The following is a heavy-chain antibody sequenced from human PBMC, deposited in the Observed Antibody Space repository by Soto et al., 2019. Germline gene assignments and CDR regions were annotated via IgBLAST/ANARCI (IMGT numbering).Heavy chain of an antibody. J-gene: IGHJ6*02. CDR3: AKDITVAGSRWGYYYYYGLDV. CDR1: GFTFSSYG. V-gene: IGHV3-30*18. Sequence: QVQLVESGGGVVQPGRSLRLSCAASGFTFSSYGMHWVRQAPGKGLEWVAVISYDGSNKHYADSVKGRLTISRDNSKNTLYLQMNSLRAEDTAVYYCAKDITVAGSRWGYYYYYGLDVWGQGTTVTVSS. D-gene: IGHD6-19*01. CDR2: ISYDGSNK.